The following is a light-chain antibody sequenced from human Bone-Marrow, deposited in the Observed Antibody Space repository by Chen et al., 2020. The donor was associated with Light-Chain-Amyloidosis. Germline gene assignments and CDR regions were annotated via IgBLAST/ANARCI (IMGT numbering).Light chain of an antibody. CDR3: QVWDRSSDRPV. CDR1: NIGSTS. J-gene: IGLJ3*02. V-gene: IGLV3-21*02. Sequence: SYVLTQPSSVSVAPGQTATIACGGNNIGSTSVHWYHQTPGQAPLLVVYDDSDRPSGIPERLSGSNSGNTATLTICRVEAGDEADYYCQVWDRSSDRPVFGGGTKLTVL. CDR2: DDS.